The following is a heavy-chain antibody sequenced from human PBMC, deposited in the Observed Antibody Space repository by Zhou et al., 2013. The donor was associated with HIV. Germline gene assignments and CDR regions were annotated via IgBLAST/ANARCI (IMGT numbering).Heavy chain of an antibody. CDR2: ISAYDGNI. J-gene: IGHJ4*02. CDR1: GYTFTTYG. V-gene: IGHV1-18*01. CDR3: ARDRPYFDY. Sequence: QVQLVQSGAEVKKPGASVKVSCKASGYTFTTYGISWVRQAPGQGLEWMAWISAYDGNINFAQKFQGRVTMTTDTSTSTAYMELRSLTSDDTAVYYCARDRPYFDYWGQGTLVTVSS.